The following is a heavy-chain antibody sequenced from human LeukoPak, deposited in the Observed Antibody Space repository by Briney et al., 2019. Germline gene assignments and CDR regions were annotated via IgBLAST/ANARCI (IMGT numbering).Heavy chain of an antibody. CDR2: ISYDGSNK. CDR3: AKDAHSSGYYPTQS. J-gene: IGHJ5*02. D-gene: IGHD3-22*01. V-gene: IGHV3-30*04. CDR1: GFTFSSYA. Sequence: GGSLRLSCAASGFTFSSYAMHWVRQAPGKGLEWVAVISYDGSNKYYADSVKGRFTISRDNSKNTLYLQMNSLRAEDTAVYYCAKDAHSSGYYPTQSWGQGTLVTVSS.